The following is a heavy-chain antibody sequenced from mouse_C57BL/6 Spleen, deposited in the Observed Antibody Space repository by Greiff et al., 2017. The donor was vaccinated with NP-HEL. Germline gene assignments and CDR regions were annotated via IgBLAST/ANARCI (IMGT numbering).Heavy chain of an antibody. D-gene: IGHD3-2*02. Sequence: EVKVVESGGGLVKPGGSLKLSCAASGFTFSDYGMHWVRQAPEKGLEWVAYISSGSSTIYYADTVKGRFTISRDNAKNTLFLQMTSLRSEDTAMYYCARQRTAQARAMDYWGQGTSVTVSS. CDR1: GFTFSDYG. V-gene: IGHV5-17*01. J-gene: IGHJ4*01. CDR3: ARQRTAQARAMDY. CDR2: ISSGSSTI.